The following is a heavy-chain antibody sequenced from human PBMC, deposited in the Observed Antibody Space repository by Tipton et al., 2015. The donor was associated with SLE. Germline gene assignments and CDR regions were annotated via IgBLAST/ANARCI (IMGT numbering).Heavy chain of an antibody. D-gene: IGHD3-22*01. CDR2: IYYSGST. CDR1: GGSISDHY. J-gene: IGHJ4*02. V-gene: IGHV4-59*11. Sequence: LRLSCTVSGGSISDHYWSWIRQPPGKGLEWIGYIYYSGSTNYNPSLKSRVTISVDTSKNQFSLKLTSVTAADTAVYYCAKYYYDATGYQSVDYWGQGALVTVSS. CDR3: AKYYYDATGYQSVDY.